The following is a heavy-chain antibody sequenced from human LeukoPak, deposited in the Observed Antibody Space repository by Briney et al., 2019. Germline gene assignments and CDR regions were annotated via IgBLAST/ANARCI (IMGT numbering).Heavy chain of an antibody. CDR2: IYPNGLT. Sequence: SETLSLTCTVSGDSISSNFFSWGWIRQPPGQGLEWIGYIYPNGLTFYNPSLKSQVTVLVDGSKNQFSLKLTSVTAADTATYYCVRYTAGQYRFDPWGQGTPVTVSS. D-gene: IGHD2-2*02. CDR1: GDSISSNFFS. CDR3: VRYTAGQYRFDP. V-gene: IGHV4-30-2*01. J-gene: IGHJ5*02.